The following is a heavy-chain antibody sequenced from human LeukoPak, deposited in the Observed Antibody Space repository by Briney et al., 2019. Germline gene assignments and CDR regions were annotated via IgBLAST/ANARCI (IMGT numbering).Heavy chain of an antibody. CDR1: GFTFSSYG. V-gene: IGHV3-30*02. J-gene: IGHJ4*02. CDR2: IRYDGSNK. CDR3: AKSPYSSSWYGDY. Sequence: GGSLRLSCAASGFTFSSYGMHWVRQAPGKGLEWVAFIRYDGSNKYYADSVKGRFTISRDNSKNTLYLQMNSLRAEDTAVYYCAKSPYSSSWYGDYWGQGTLVTVSS. D-gene: IGHD6-13*01.